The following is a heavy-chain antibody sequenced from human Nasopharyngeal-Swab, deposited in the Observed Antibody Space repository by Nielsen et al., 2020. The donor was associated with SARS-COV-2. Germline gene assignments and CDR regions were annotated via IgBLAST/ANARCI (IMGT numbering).Heavy chain of an antibody. CDR2: ISGSGGST. J-gene: IGHJ4*02. V-gene: IGHV3-23*01. CDR1: GFTFSSYA. Sequence: GESLKISCAASGFTFSSYAMSWVRQAPGKGLAWVSAISGSGGSTYYADSVKGRFTISRDNSKNTLYLQMNSLRAEDTAVYYCAKKRVTMVRGVQAPTDYWGQGTLVTVSS. D-gene: IGHD3-10*01. CDR3: AKKRVTMVRGVQAPTDY.